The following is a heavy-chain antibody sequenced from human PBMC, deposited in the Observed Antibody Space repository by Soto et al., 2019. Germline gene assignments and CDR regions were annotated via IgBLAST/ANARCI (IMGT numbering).Heavy chain of an antibody. J-gene: IGHJ4*02. D-gene: IGHD2-15*01. Sequence: GGSLRLSCAASGFTFSSYSMNWVRQAPGKGLEWVSSISSSSSYIYYADSVKGRFTISRDNAKNSLYLQMNSLRAEDTAVYYCASLVVVVAGPAIDYWGQGTLVTVSS. CDR1: GFTFSSYS. CDR3: ASLVVVVAGPAIDY. CDR2: ISSSSSYI. V-gene: IGHV3-21*01.